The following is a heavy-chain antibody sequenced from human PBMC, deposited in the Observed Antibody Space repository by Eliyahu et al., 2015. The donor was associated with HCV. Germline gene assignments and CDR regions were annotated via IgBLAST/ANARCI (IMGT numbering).Heavy chain of an antibody. J-gene: IGHJ5*02. D-gene: IGHD4-17*01. Sequence: EVQLLESGGGLVQPGGSLRLSCAASGFTFSTYAMTWVRQGPGKGLEWVSSISGSGTSTYYADSVKGRFSVSRDNSKNTLYLQLNSLSAEDTALYYCAKQTTVTNWFDPWGQGTLVTVSS. CDR1: GFTFSTYA. CDR2: ISGSGTST. V-gene: IGHV3-23*01. CDR3: AKQTTVTNWFDP.